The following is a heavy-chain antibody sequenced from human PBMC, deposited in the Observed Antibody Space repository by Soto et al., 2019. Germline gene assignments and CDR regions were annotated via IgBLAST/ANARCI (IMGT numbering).Heavy chain of an antibody. Sequence: HGESLKISCKGSGYTFATYWIGWVRQMPGKGLEWMGIIYPGDSETRYSPSFEGQVTISADKSTSTAYLQWSSLEASDTAMYFCARTYYSGSGRYFIPDYWGPGTLVTVSS. CDR2: IYPGDSET. CDR3: ARTYYSGSGRYFIPDY. CDR1: GYTFATYW. V-gene: IGHV5-51*01. J-gene: IGHJ4*02. D-gene: IGHD3-10*01.